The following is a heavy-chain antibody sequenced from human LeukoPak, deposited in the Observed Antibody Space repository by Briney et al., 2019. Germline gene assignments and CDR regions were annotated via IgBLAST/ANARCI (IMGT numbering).Heavy chain of an antibody. CDR2: IYYSGST. Sequence: SETLSLTCTVSGGSISSYYWSWIRQPPGKGLEWIGYIYYSGSTNYNPSLKSRVTISVDTSKNQFSLKLSSVTAADTAVYYCAREGGGSCYSSWGQGTLVTVSS. CDR3: AREGGGSCYSS. V-gene: IGHV4-59*01. CDR1: GGSISSYY. J-gene: IGHJ4*02. D-gene: IGHD2-15*01.